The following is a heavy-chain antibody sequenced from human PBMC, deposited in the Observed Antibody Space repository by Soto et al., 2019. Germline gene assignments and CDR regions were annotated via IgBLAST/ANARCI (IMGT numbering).Heavy chain of an antibody. CDR2: INPSGGST. J-gene: IGHJ3*02. Sequence: GASVKVSFKASGYTFTSYYMHWVRQAPGQGLEWMGIINPSGGSTSYAQKFQGRVTMTRDTSTSTVYMELSSLRSEDTAVYYCASLDTRVASSGYHYTPADAFDIWGQGTMVTVSS. CDR1: GYTFTSYY. V-gene: IGHV1-46*01. D-gene: IGHD3-22*01. CDR3: ASLDTRVASSGYHYTPADAFDI.